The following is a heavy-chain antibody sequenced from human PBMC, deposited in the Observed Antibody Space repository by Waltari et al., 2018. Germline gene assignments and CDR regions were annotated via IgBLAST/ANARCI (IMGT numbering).Heavy chain of an antibody. V-gene: IGHV3-73*01. Sequence: EVQLVESGGGLVQPGGSLKLYCAASGFTFSGSAMPWVRQASGKGLEWVGRIRSKANSYATAYAASVKGRFTISRDDSKNTAYLQMNSLKTEDTAVYYCTRHGGDYWGQGTLVTVSS. CDR2: IRSKANSYAT. CDR3: TRHGGDY. CDR1: GFTFSGSA. J-gene: IGHJ4*02.